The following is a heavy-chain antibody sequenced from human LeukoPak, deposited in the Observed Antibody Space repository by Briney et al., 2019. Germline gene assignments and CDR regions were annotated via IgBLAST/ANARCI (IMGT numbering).Heavy chain of an antibody. J-gene: IGHJ4*02. CDR3: ARDSGGSCYDY. CDR2: ISSNGGST. CDR1: GFTFSSYA. D-gene: IGHD2-15*01. Sequence: GGSLRLSCAASGFTFSSYAMPWVRQAPGKGLEYVSAISSNGGSTYYANSVKGRFTISRDNSKNTLYLQMGSLRAEDMAVYYCARDSGGSCYDYWGQGTLVTVSS. V-gene: IGHV3-64*01.